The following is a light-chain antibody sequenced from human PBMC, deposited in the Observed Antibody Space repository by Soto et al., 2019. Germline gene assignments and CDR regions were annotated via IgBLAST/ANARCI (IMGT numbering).Light chain of an antibody. V-gene: IGKV1-5*03. J-gene: IGKJ1*01. CDR3: QHYNSYSEE. Sequence: DIQMTQSPSTLSGSVGDRVTITCRASQTISSWLAWYQQKPGKAPKLLIYKASTLESGVPSRFSGSGSGTEFTLTISSLQPDDFATYYCQHYNSYSEEFGQGTKVELK. CDR2: KAS. CDR1: QTISSW.